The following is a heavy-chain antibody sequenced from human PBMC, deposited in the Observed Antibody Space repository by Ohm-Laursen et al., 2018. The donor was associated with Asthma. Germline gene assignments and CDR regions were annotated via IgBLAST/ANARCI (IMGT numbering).Heavy chain of an antibody. V-gene: IGHV3-72*01. CDR1: GFTFSAHY. Sequence: SLRLSCAASGFTFSAHYMVWVRQAPGKGLEWVGRIRSKAQSYTTEYAASVKGRFTISRDDSKNSLYLQMNSLQTEDTALYYCARDLLNWDAAFDVWGQGTMVTVSS. CDR3: ARDLLNWDAAFDV. D-gene: IGHD1-26*01. J-gene: IGHJ3*01. CDR2: IRSKAQSYTT.